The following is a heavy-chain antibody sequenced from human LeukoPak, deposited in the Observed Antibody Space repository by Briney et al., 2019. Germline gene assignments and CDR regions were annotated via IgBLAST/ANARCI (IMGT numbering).Heavy chain of an antibody. Sequence: GSLRLSCAASGFTFSSYEMNWVRQPPGKGLEWIGEINHSGSTNYNPSLKSRVTISVDTSKNQFSLKLSSVTAADTAVYYCARVTTIFGVVIRRRYYYMDVWGKGTTVTVSS. D-gene: IGHD3-3*01. J-gene: IGHJ6*03. V-gene: IGHV4-34*01. CDR2: INHSGST. CDR1: GFTFSSYE. CDR3: ARVTTIFGVVIRRRYYYMDV.